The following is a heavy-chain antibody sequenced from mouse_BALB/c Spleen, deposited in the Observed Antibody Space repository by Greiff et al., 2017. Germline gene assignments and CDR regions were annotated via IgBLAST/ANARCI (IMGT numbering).Heavy chain of an antibody. Sequence: EVQGVESGGGLVKLGGSLKLSCAASGFTFSSYYMSWVRQTPEKRLELVAAINSNGGSTYYPDTVKGRFTISRDNAKNTLYLQMSSLKSEDTALYYCASDGYYDYYAMDYWGQGTTVTVSS. J-gene: IGHJ4*01. CDR3: ASDGYYDYYAMDY. V-gene: IGHV5-6-2*01. D-gene: IGHD2-3*01. CDR2: INSNGGST. CDR1: GFTFSSYY.